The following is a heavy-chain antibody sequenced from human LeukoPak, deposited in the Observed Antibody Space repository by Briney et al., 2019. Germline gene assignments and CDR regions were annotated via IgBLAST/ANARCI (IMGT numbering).Heavy chain of an antibody. Sequence: GGSLRLSCSASGFTLTWHVMHWVRQAPGKALEYVSFIHHNGDITSYADSVKGRFTMSRDNSKNTVYLQMDSLRAEDTAVYYCARDRGAAAGNWGQGTLVTVSS. CDR1: GFTLTWHV. CDR3: ARDRGAAAGN. J-gene: IGHJ4*02. CDR2: IHHNGDIT. V-gene: IGHV3-64*04. D-gene: IGHD6-13*01.